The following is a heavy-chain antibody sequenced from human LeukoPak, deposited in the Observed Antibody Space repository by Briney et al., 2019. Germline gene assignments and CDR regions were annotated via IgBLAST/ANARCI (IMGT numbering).Heavy chain of an antibody. CDR1: GGTFSNYA. V-gene: IGHV1-69*06. Sequence: SVKVSCRASGGTFSNYAITWVRQAPGQGLEWMGGIIPIFGTTTYAQKFQGRVTITADKSTSTAYMELSSLRSEDTAVYYCARGAQGYSLSNGPDYWGQGTLVTVSS. CDR2: IIPIFGTT. CDR3: ARGAQGYSLSNGPDY. D-gene: IGHD5-18*01. J-gene: IGHJ4*02.